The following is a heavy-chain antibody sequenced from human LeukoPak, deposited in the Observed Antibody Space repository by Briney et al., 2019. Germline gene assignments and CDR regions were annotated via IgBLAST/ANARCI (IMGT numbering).Heavy chain of an antibody. J-gene: IGHJ4*02. CDR1: GYSFTSYW. Sequence: GESLQISSKGSGYSFTSYWIGWVRRIPGKGLERMGIIYPGDSDTRYSPSFQGQVTMSADKSISTAYLQWSSLKAWDTAMYYCARHRGARIAAAGKPDYWGQGTLVTVSS. CDR2: IYPGDSDT. CDR3: ARHRGARIAAAGKPDY. V-gene: IGHV5-51*01. D-gene: IGHD6-13*01.